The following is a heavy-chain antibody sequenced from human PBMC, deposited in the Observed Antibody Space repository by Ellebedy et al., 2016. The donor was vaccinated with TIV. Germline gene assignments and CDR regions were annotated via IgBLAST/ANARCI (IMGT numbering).Heavy chain of an antibody. CDR2: IAYNGIT. J-gene: IGHJ4*02. Sequence: MPSETLSLTCTVSGGSISTFYWSWIRQPPGKGLEWIGYIAYNGITSYNPSLKSRVTISVDTSKTQFSLKMSSVTAADTAVYFCARGPKGSYFDSWGQGTLVTVSS. CDR3: ARGPKGSYFDS. V-gene: IGHV4-59*01. CDR1: GGSISTFY.